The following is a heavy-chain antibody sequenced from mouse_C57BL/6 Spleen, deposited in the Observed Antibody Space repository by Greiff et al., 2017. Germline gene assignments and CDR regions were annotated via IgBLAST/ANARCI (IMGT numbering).Heavy chain of an antibody. CDR2: IHPNGGST. V-gene: IGHV1-64*01. CDR1: GYTFTSYW. D-gene: IGHD1-1*01. J-gene: IGHJ1*03. Sequence: VQLQQPGAELVKPGASVKLSCKASGYTFTSYWMHWVKQRPGQGLEWIGMIHPNGGSTNYNEKFKSKATLTVDKSSSTAYMQLISLTSEDSAVYYCARYYYGSSYGWYVDVWGTGTTVTVSS. CDR3: ARYYYGSSYGWYVDV.